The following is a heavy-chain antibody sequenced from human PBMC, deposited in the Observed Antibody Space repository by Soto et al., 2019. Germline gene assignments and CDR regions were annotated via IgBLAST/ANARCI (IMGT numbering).Heavy chain of an antibody. V-gene: IGHV1-3*01. CDR1: GYTFTSYA. J-gene: IGHJ4*02. CDR3: ARDRVPRRSSSAAVDY. D-gene: IGHD6-6*01. CDR2: INAGNGNT. Sequence: ASVKVSCKACGYTFTSYAMHCVRQAPGQRLEWMGWINAGNGNTKYSQKFQGRVTITRDTSASTAYMELSSLRSEDTAVYYCARDRVPRRSSSAAVDYWGQGTLVTVSS.